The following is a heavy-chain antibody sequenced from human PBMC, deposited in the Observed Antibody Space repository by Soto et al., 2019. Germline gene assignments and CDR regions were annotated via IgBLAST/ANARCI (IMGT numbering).Heavy chain of an antibody. CDR1: GGSISSYY. CDR2: IYYSGST. D-gene: IGHD6-19*01. Sequence: SETLSLTCTVSGGSISSYYWSWIRQPPGKGLEWIGYIYYSGSTNYNPSLKSRVTISVDTSKNQFSLKLSSVTAADTAVYYCASGGSSGWSRYFDLWGRGTLVTVSS. J-gene: IGHJ2*01. V-gene: IGHV4-59*01. CDR3: ASGGSSGWSRYFDL.